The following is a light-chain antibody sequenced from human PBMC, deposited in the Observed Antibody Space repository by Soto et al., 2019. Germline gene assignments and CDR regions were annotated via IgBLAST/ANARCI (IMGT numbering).Light chain of an antibody. CDR1: QSVSSY. CDR3: QQYGSSPWK. V-gene: IGKV3-20*01. CDR2: GAS. J-gene: IGKJ1*01. Sequence: EIVLTQSPATLSLSPGERATLSCRASQSVSSYLAWYQQKPGQAPRLLIYGASTRASGIADRFSGSGSGTDFTLSISRLEPEDFAVYYCQQYGSSPWKFGQGTKVDIK.